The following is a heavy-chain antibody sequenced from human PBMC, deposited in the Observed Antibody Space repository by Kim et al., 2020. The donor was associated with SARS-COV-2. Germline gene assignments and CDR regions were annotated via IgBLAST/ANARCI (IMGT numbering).Heavy chain of an antibody. CDR2: ISGSGGST. CDR3: ARAYSSSSGARFDP. CDR1: GFTFSSYA. J-gene: IGHJ5*02. D-gene: IGHD6-6*01. V-gene: IGHV3-23*01. Sequence: GGSLRLSYAASGFTFSSYAMSWVRQAPGKGLEWVSAISGSGGSTYYADSVKGRFTISRDNSKNTLYLQMNSLRAEDTAVYYCARAYSSSSGARFDPWGQGTLVTVSS.